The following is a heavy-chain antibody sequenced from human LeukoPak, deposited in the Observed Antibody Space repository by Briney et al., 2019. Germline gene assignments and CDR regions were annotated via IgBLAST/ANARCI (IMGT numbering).Heavy chain of an antibody. V-gene: IGHV3-30*18. CDR2: ISYDGSNK. CDR1: GFTFSSYG. Sequence: GRSLRLSCAASGFTFSSYGMHWVRQAPGKGLEWVAVISYDGSNKYYADSVKGRFTISRDNSKNTLYLQMNSLRAEDTAVYYCAKKGGGSYYTYYYYGMDVWGQGTTVTVSS. D-gene: IGHD1-26*01. J-gene: IGHJ6*02. CDR3: AKKGGGSYYTYYYYGMDV.